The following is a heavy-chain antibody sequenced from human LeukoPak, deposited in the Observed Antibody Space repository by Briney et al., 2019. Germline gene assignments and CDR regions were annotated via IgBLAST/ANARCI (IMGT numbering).Heavy chain of an antibody. CDR1: GGTFSSYA. Sequence: PVKVSCKASGGTFSSYAISWVRQAPGQGLEWMGGFIPIFGTANYAQKFQGRVTITTDESTSTAYMELSSLRSEDTAVYYCARGEVATKLGFDYWGQGTLVTVSS. CDR2: FIPIFGTA. J-gene: IGHJ4*02. CDR3: ARGEVATKLGFDY. D-gene: IGHD5-12*01. V-gene: IGHV1-69*05.